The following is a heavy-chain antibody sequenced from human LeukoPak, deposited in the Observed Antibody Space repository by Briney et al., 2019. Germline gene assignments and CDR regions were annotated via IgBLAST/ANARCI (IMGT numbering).Heavy chain of an antibody. Sequence: GASVKVSCKASGHTFTSYYMNRVRQAPGQWLEWMGMSNPSGGSTSYAQKFQGRVTMTRDTSTSTVYMELSSLRSEDTAVYYCASGVPSDIVVVPAAHYWGQGTLVTVSS. CDR3: ASGVPSDIVVVPAAHY. CDR2: SNPSGGST. D-gene: IGHD2-2*01. CDR1: GHTFTSYY. V-gene: IGHV1-46*01. J-gene: IGHJ4*02.